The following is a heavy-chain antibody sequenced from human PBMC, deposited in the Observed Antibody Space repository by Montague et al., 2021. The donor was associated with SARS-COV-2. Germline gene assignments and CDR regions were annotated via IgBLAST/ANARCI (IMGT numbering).Heavy chain of an antibody. CDR2: ISYSGTT. J-gene: IGHJ5*01. V-gene: IGHV4-39*01. CDR1: GGSITTFPYN. D-gene: IGHD1-1*01. Sequence: SETLSLTCTVSGGSITTFPYNWSWIRRPPGKGLDWIATISYSGTTYYSPSLQSGATLSMDMSTNQFSLRLTSVTAADTAVYFCAKHPTVYPNWFDSWGQGTSVIVSS. CDR3: AKHPTVYPNWFDS.